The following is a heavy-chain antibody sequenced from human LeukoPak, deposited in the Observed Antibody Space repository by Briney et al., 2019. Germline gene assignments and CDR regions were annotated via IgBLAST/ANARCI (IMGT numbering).Heavy chain of an antibody. CDR2: IYYTGST. V-gene: IGHV4-39*01. CDR3: ARLGFDWLLPHDAFDI. CDR1: GGSISSSSYS. D-gene: IGHD3-9*01. J-gene: IGHJ3*02. Sequence: SETLSLTCTVSGGSISSSSYSWGWIRQPPGKGLEWIGNIYYTGSTYYNPSLKSRVTISVDTSKNQFSLKLSSVTAAATAVYYCARLGFDWLLPHDAFDIWGQGTMVTVSS.